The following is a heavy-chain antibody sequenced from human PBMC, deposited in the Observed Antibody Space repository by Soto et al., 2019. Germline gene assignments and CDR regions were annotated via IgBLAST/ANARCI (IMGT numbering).Heavy chain of an antibody. CDR2: IKSDGSST. V-gene: IGHV3-74*01. CDR3: ARGNYGMDF. J-gene: IGHJ6*02. CDR1: GFTFSSYW. Sequence: EVQLVESGGGLVQPGGSLRLSCAASGFTFSSYWMHWVRQAPGKGLVWVSRIKSDGSSTNYADSVKGRFTSSRDNAKNTRYLQLNSLRVEDTAVYYCARGNYGMDFWGQGTTVTVSS.